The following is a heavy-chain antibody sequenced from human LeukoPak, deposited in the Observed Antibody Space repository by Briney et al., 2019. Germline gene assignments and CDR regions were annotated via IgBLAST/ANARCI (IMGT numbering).Heavy chain of an antibody. Sequence: GGSLRLSCAASGFIFSDYPIHWVRQAPGKGLEWVAIISYDGINKYYADSVKGRFTISRDNSKNSLYLQMTSLRVEDTAVYYCAKSRAPTAAPDAFHIWGQGTMVTVSS. CDR2: ISYDGINK. CDR3: AKSRAPTAAPDAFHI. D-gene: IGHD1-14*01. V-gene: IGHV3-30-3*02. J-gene: IGHJ3*02. CDR1: GFIFSDYP.